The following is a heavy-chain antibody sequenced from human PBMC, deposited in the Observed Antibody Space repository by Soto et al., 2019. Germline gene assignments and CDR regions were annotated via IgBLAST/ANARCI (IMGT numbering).Heavy chain of an antibody. Sequence: GGSLRLSCAASGFTFSSYAMSWVRQAPGKGQEGVSAISGSGGNTYYADSVKGRFTISRDNSKNTLYMQMNSLRADDTAVYYCAKGAVTYYMDVWGKGTPVTVSS. CDR3: AKGAVTYYMDV. CDR2: ISGSGGNT. CDR1: GFTFSSYA. D-gene: IGHD6-19*01. J-gene: IGHJ6*03. V-gene: IGHV3-23*01.